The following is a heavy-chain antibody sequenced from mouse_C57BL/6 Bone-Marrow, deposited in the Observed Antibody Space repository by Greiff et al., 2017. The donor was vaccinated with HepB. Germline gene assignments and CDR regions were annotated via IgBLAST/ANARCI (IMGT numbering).Heavy chain of an antibody. V-gene: IGHV5-17*01. Sequence: EVHLVESGGGLVKPGGSLKLSCAASGFTFSDYGMHWVRQAPEKGLEWVAYISSGSSTIYYADTVKGRFTISRDNAKNTLFLHMTSLRSEDTAMYYCARADYDVGAWFAYWGQGALVTVSA. CDR1: GFTFSDYG. D-gene: IGHD2-4*01. J-gene: IGHJ3*01. CDR2: ISSGSSTI. CDR3: ARADYDVGAWFAY.